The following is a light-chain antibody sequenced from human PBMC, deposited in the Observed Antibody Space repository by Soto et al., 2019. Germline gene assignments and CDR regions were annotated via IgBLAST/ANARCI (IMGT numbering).Light chain of an antibody. J-gene: IGLJ1*01. Sequence: QSALTQPASVSGSPGQSITISCTGTSSDVGGYNYVSWYQQHPGKAPKLMIYDVSNRPSGVSNRFPGSKSGNTASLTISGLQAEDGADYYCSSYTSSSTLLYVFGTGTKLTVL. CDR2: DVS. CDR3: SSYTSSSTLLYV. CDR1: SSDVGGYNY. V-gene: IGLV2-14*01.